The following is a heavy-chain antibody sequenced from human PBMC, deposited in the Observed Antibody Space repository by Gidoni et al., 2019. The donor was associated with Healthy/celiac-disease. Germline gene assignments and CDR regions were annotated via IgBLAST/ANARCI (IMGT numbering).Heavy chain of an antibody. CDR1: GGSFSGYY. D-gene: IGHD2-2*01. V-gene: IGHV4-34*01. CDR2: INHSGST. J-gene: IGHJ5*02. CDR3: ARDRYCSSTSCYYGRWFDP. Sequence: QVQLQQWGAGLLKPSETLSLTCAVYGGSFSGYYWSWIRQTPGKGLELIGEINHSGSTNYNPSLKSRVTISVDTSKNQFSLKLSSVTAADTAVYYCARDRYCSSTSCYYGRWFDPWGQGTLVTVSS.